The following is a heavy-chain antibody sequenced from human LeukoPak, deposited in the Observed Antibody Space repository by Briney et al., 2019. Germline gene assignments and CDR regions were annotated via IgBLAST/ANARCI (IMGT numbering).Heavy chain of an antibody. CDR2: FYKGGNT. Sequence: GGSLILSCAASGFTVSSNYMSWVRQAPGKGLEWVSVFYKGGNTYYADSVKGRFTISRDNSKNTVSLQMNSLRVEDTAVYYCARGDGYNFFDSWGQGTLVTVSS. CDR3: ARGDGYNFFDS. CDR1: GFTVSSNY. J-gene: IGHJ4*02. V-gene: IGHV3-53*01. D-gene: IGHD5-24*01.